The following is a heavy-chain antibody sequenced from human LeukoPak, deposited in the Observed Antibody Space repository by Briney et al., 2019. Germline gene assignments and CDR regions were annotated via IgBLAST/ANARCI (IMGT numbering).Heavy chain of an antibody. D-gene: IGHD3-22*01. V-gene: IGHV3-23*01. CDR1: GFTFTSYA. CDR2: ISGSGTTT. J-gene: IGHJ4*02. Sequence: GGSLRLSCAASGFTFTSYAMSWVRQAPGKGLEWISIISGSGTTTYYADSVKGRFTISRDNSKNTLYLQMNSLRAEDTAVYYCAKRGYSDSRPQYYFEYWGRGTLVTVSS. CDR3: AKRGYSDSRPQYYFEY.